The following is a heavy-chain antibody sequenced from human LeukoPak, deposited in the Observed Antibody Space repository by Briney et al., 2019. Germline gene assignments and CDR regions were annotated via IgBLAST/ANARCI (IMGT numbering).Heavy chain of an antibody. CDR3: ARGRYCSSTSCHYFDY. D-gene: IGHD2-2*01. CDR2: IKQDGSEK. V-gene: IGHV3-7*01. Sequence: GGSLRLSCAASGFTFSCYWMSWVRQAPGKGLEWVANIKQDGSEKYYVDSVKGRFTISRDNAKNSLYLQMNSLRAEDTAVYYCARGRYCSSTSCHYFDYWGQGTLVTVSS. CDR1: GFTFSCYW. J-gene: IGHJ4*02.